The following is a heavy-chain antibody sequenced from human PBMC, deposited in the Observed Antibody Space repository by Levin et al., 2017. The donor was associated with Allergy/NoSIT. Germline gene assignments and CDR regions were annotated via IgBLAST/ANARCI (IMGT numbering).Heavy chain of an antibody. Sequence: SETLSLTCTVSGGSISSSSYYWGWIRQPPGKGLEWIGSIYYSGSTYYNPSLKSRVTISVDTSKNQFSLKLSSVTAADTAVYYCARRDLWFREIYYMDVWGKGTTVTVSS. CDR2: IYYSGST. CDR3: ARRDLWFREIYYMDV. D-gene: IGHD3-10*01. V-gene: IGHV4-39*01. CDR1: GGSISSSSYY. J-gene: IGHJ6*03.